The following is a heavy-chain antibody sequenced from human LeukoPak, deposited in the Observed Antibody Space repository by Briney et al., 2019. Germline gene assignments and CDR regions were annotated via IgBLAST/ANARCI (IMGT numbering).Heavy chain of an antibody. CDR1: GGTFSSYA. CDR3: ARVGDCSSTSCYLRY. J-gene: IGHJ4*02. Sequence: GASVKVSRKASGGTFSSYAISWVRQAPGQGLEWMGGIIPIFGTANYAQKFQGRVTITTDESTSTAYMELSSLRSEDTAVYYCARVGDCSSTSCYLRYWGQGTLVTVSS. CDR2: IIPIFGTA. D-gene: IGHD2-2*01. V-gene: IGHV1-69*05.